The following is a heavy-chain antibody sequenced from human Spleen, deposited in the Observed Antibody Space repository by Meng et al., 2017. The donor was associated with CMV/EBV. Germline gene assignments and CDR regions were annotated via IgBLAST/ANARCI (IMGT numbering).Heavy chain of an antibody. CDR2: INGDGSST. CDR3: AKDSVDYYDSSGYYPYPKY. CDR1: GFSFRANW. J-gene: IGHJ4*02. D-gene: IGHD3-22*01. V-gene: IGHV3-74*01. Sequence: GGSLRLSCAASGFSFRANWIHWVRQGPGKGLVWVSRINGDGSSTNYADSVKGRFTISRDSAENTLYLQMNSLRAEDTAVYYCAKDSVDYYDSSGYYPYPKYWGQGTLVTVSS.